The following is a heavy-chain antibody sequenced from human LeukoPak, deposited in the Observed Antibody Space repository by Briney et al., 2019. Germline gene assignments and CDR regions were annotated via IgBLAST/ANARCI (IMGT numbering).Heavy chain of an antibody. CDR2: IYYSGST. Sequence: PSETLSLTCTVSGGSISSYYWSWIRQPPGKGLEWIGYIYYSGSTNYNPSLKSRVTISVDTSKNQFSLKLSSVTAADTAVYYCARDYYGSGSYLNWFDPWGQGTLSPSPQ. V-gene: IGHV4-59*01. J-gene: IGHJ5*02. D-gene: IGHD3-10*01. CDR3: ARDYYGSGSYLNWFDP. CDR1: GGSISSYY.